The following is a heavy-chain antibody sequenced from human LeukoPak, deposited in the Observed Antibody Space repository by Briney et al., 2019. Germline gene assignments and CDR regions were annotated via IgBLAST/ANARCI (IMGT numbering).Heavy chain of an antibody. Sequence: ASVKVSCKASGYIFTGYYMHWVRQAPGQGLEWMGWINPNSGGTNYAQKFQGRVTMTRDTSISTAYMELSRLGFDDTAVYYCARDPTEAIRDLDYWGQGTLVTVS. CDR3: ARDPTEAIRDLDY. V-gene: IGHV1-2*02. J-gene: IGHJ4*02. CDR2: INPNSGGT. CDR1: GYIFTGYY. D-gene: IGHD2-2*02.